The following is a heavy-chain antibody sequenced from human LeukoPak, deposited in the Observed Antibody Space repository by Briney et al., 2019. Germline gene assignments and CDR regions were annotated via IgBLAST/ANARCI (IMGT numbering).Heavy chain of an antibody. V-gene: IGHV1-2*02. CDR2: INPNSGGT. CDR3: ARDLYRSSSVWFDP. CDR1: GYTFTGYY. Sequence: ASVKVSCKASGYTFTGYYMHWVRQAPGQGLEWMGWINPNSGGTNYAQKFQGRVTMTRDTSISTAYMELSRLRSDDTAVYYCARDLYRSSSVWFDPWGQGTLVTVSS. J-gene: IGHJ5*02. D-gene: IGHD6-6*01.